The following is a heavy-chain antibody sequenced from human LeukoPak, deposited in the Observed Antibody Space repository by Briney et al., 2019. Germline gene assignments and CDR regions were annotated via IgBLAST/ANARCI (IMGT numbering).Heavy chain of an antibody. CDR2: IYSGGST. CDR3: ARDLRGGYNAFDI. V-gene: IGHV3-53*01. D-gene: IGHD5-12*01. CDR1: GFTVSSNY. Sequence: GGSLRLSCAASGFTVSSNYMSWVRQAPGKGLEWVSVIYSGGSTYYADSVRGRFTISRDNSKNTLYLQMNSLRAEDTAVYYCARDLRGGYNAFDIWGQGTMVTVSS. J-gene: IGHJ3*02.